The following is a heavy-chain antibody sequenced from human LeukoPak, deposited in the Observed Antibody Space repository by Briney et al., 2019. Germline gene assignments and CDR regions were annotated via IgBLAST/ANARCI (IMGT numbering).Heavy chain of an antibody. CDR3: ARDDGYGSGTLGWDYYGMDV. CDR2: ISAYNGNT. D-gene: IGHD3-10*01. J-gene: IGHJ6*04. Sequence: ASVTVSCKASGYTFTSYGISWVRQAPGQGLEWMGWISAYNGNTNYAQKLQGRVTMTTDTSTSTAYMELRSLRSDDTAVYYCARDDGYGSGTLGWDYYGMDVWGKGTTVTVSS. CDR1: GYTFTSYG. V-gene: IGHV1-18*04.